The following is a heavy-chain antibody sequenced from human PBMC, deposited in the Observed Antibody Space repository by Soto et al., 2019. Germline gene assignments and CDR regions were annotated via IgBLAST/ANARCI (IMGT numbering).Heavy chain of an antibody. CDR1: GFTLSTYD. J-gene: IGHJ3*02. CDR3: AKEAHTYYYDSSGYSSAFDI. D-gene: IGHD3-22*01. V-gene: IGHV3-13*01. CDR2: LSYAGDT. Sequence: GGSLRLSCAASGFTLSTYDMHWVRHATGKGLEWVAGLSYAGDTYYPGSVKGRFTISRDNSKNTLYLQMNSLRAEDTAVYYCAKEAHTYYYDSSGYSSAFDIWGQGTMVTVSS.